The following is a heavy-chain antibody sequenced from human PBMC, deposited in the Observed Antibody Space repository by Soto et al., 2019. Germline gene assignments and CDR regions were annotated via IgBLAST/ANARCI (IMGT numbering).Heavy chain of an antibody. Sequence: GESLKISCKGSGYSFTSYWIGWVRQMPGKGLEWMGIIYPGDSDTRYSPSFQGQVTISADKSISTAYLQWSSLKASDTAMYYCGGGGWELLSYYYYGMDAWGQGTTVTVSS. CDR3: GGGGWELLSYYYYGMDA. V-gene: IGHV5-51*01. CDR2: IYPGDSDT. J-gene: IGHJ6*02. D-gene: IGHD1-26*01. CDR1: GYSFTSYW.